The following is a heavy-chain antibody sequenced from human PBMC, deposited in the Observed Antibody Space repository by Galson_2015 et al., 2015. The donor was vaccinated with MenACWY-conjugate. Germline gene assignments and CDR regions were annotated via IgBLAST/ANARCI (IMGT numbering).Heavy chain of an antibody. CDR2: ISPGDSNT. Sequence: SGAEVKKSGESLKISCQGSGYSFTTYWIAWVRQMPGRGLEWMGLISPGDSNTRYSPSFQGQVTISADKSISTAYLQWSSLKASDTAMYYCARHPPGGRGLDVWGQGTTVTVSS. V-gene: IGHV5-51*01. D-gene: IGHD1-26*01. CDR1: GYSFTTYW. CDR3: ARHPPGGRGLDV. J-gene: IGHJ6*02.